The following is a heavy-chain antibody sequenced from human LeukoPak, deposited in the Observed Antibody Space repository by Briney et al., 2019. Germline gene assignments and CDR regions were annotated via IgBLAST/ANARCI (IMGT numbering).Heavy chain of an antibody. Sequence: SETLSLTCTVSGGSISTYYWSWLRQPPGKGLEWIGYIYYSGSTNYNPSLKSRVTISVDTSKNQFSLKLSSVTAADTAVYYCARMYFYDSSGFQKGAFDIWGQGTRLTVSS. CDR3: ARMYFYDSSGFQKGAFDI. CDR2: IYYSGST. J-gene: IGHJ3*02. D-gene: IGHD3-22*01. V-gene: IGHV4-59*08. CDR1: GGSISTYY.